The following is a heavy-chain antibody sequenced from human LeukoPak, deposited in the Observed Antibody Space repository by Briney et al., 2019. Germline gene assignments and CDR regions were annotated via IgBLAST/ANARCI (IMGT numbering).Heavy chain of an antibody. CDR3: ARDLVSNSSSWYYYYYGMDV. CDR1: GGTFSSYA. Sequence: SVEVSCKASGGTFSSYAISWVRQAPGQGLEWMGGIIPIFGTANYAQKFQGRVTITADESTSTAYMELSSLRSEDTAVYYCARDLVSNSSSWYYYYYGMDVWGQGTTVTVSS. J-gene: IGHJ6*02. CDR2: IIPIFGTA. V-gene: IGHV1-69*13. D-gene: IGHD6-13*01.